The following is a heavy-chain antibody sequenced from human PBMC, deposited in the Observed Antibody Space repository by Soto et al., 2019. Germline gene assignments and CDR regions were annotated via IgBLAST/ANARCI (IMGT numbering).Heavy chain of an antibody. CDR1: VFTFSRFW. D-gene: IGHD4-17*01. CDR2: IKEDGSEK. V-gene: IGHV3-7*03. CDR3: TCHPPRGDYNQYARKY. Sequence: RGSLRLSCASSVFTFSRFWMSCVRHSPGKGLEWVANIKEDGSEKYYVDSVKGRFTISRDNAKNSLFLQMNSLRAEDTAVYFCTCHPPRGDYNQYARKYWGQGTQVIVS. J-gene: IGHJ4*02.